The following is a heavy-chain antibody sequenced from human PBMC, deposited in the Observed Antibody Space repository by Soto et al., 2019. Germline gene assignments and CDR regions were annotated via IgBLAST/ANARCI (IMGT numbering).Heavy chain of an antibody. D-gene: IGHD3-22*01. CDR3: TRLGLTYDSSGYFFDY. CDR1: GFTFNSYL. J-gene: IGHJ4*02. CDR2: ISYDVTYK. V-gene: IGHV3-30-3*01. Sequence: PGGSLRLSCAASGFTFNSYLMHWVRQAPGKGLEWVATISYDVTYKYYADSVKGRFTISRDNSKNTLFLQMNSLRAEDTAVYYCTRLGLTYDSSGYFFDYWGQGTPVTVSS.